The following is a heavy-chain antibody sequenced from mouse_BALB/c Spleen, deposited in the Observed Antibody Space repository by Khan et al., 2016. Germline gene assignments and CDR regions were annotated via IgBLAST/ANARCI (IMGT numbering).Heavy chain of an antibody. D-gene: IGHD1-1*01. CDR1: GYTFTNYG. V-gene: IGHV9-3-1*01. CDR3: ASFPYYYGSSRYFDV. J-gene: IGHJ1*01. Sequence: QIQLVQSGPELKKPGKTVKISCKASGYTFTNYGMNWVKQAPGKGLKWMGWINTYSGESTYADDFKGRFAFSLETSANTAYLQINNLKNEDTATYVCASFPYYYGSSRYFDVWGAGTTVTVSS. CDR2: INTYSGES.